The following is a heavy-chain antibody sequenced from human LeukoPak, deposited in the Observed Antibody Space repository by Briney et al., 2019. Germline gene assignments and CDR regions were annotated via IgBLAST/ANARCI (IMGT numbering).Heavy chain of an antibody. V-gene: IGHV3-23*01. CDR1: GFTVSSNY. Sequence: GGSLRLSCAASGFTVSSNYMSWVRQAPGKGLEWVSAISGSGGSTYYADSVKGRFTISRDNSKNTLYLQMNSLRAEDTAVYYCAKDSAYYDFWSGSVDPWGQGTLVTVSS. D-gene: IGHD3-3*01. CDR2: ISGSGGST. CDR3: AKDSAYYDFWSGSVDP. J-gene: IGHJ5*02.